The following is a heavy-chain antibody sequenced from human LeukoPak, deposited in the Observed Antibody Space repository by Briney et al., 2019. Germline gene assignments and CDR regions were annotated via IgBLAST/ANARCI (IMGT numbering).Heavy chain of an antibody. CDR3: AKASFSSNWYLFDS. D-gene: IGHD6-13*01. Sequence: GGSLRLSCAASGFTFGSYAMTWVRQAPGKGLEWVSTIRDTGDSSFYADSVKGRCTISRDNSENTLFLEMNSLRAEDTAVYFCAKASFSSNWYLFDSWGQGTLVTVSS. CDR2: IRDTGDSS. V-gene: IGHV3-23*01. CDR1: GFTFGSYA. J-gene: IGHJ4*02.